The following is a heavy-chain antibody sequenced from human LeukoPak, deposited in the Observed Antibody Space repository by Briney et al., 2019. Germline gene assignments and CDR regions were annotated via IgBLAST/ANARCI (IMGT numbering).Heavy chain of an antibody. CDR1: GGSISSSSYY. D-gene: IGHD3-3*01. CDR2: IYYSGST. J-gene: IGHJ4*02. Sequence: SETLSLTCTVSGGSISSSSYYWGWIRQPPGKGLEWIGSIYYSGSTYYNPSLKSRVTISVDTSKNQFSLKLSSVTAADTAVYYCAKENDFVYWGQGTLVTVSS. V-gene: IGHV4-39*02. CDR3: AKENDFVY.